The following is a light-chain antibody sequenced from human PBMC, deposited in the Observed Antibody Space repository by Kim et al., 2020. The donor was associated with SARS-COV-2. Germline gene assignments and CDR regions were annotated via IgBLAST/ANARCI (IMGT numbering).Light chain of an antibody. V-gene: IGKV1-5*03. CDR2: KAS. J-gene: IGKJ1*01. CDR1: QSINSH. Sequence: DIQMTQSPSTLSASVGDRVTITCRASQSINSHLAWYQQKPGRAPKLLIYKASTLESGVPSRFSGSGSGTEFTLSISSLQPDDFATFYYQQYDTSPWTFGRGTKVDIK. CDR3: QQYDTSPWT.